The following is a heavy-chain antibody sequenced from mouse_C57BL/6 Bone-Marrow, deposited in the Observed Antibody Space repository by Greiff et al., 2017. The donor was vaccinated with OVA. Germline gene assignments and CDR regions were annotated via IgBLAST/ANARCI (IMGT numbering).Heavy chain of an antibody. V-gene: IGHV14-2*01. CDR3: ASLYYSEPYYFEY. CDR1: GFNINDYY. CDR2: IDPEDGET. Sequence: VQLKESGAELVKPGASVKLSCTASGFNINDYYMHWVKQRTEQGLEWIGRIDPEDGETKYAPKFQGKATITVDTSANTVYLQLSSLTSEDTAVYYCASLYYSEPYYFEYWGQGTTLTVSS. J-gene: IGHJ2*01. D-gene: IGHD2-13*01.